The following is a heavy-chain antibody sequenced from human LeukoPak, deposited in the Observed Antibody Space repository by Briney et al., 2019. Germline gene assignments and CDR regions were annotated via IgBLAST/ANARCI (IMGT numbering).Heavy chain of an antibody. CDR3: AKEYTPSSPLGELVS. J-gene: IGHJ4*02. Sequence: GGSLRLSCAVSGFTLDSFAMHWVRQAPGKGLEWVALIRHDETNEFYADGVQGRFTISRDTSKKIVYLQMNNLRAEGTALYYCAKEYTPSSPLGELVSWGQGTLVTVSS. D-gene: IGHD6-6*01. V-gene: IGHV3-30*02. CDR1: GFTLDSFA. CDR2: IRHDETNE.